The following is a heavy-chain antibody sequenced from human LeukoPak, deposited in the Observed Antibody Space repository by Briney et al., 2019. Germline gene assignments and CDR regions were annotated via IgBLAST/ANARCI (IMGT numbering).Heavy chain of an antibody. CDR2: IIPILGIA. D-gene: IGHD2-2*01. CDR1: GGTFSSYA. V-gene: IGHV1-69*04. J-gene: IGHJ4*02. CDR3: ARGGDQLLSPFDY. Sequence: SVKVSCKASGGTFSSYAISWVRQAPGQGLEWMGRIIPILGIANYAQKFQGRVTITADKSTSTAYMELSSLRAEDMAVYYCARGGDQLLSPFDYWGQGTLVTVSS.